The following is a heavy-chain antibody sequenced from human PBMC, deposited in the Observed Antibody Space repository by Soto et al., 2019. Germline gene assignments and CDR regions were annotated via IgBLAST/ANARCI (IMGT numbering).Heavy chain of an antibody. CDR1: GFTFSSYS. CDR2: ISSSSSYI. Sequence: GGSLRLSCAASGFTFSSYSMNWVRQAPGKGLEWVSSISSSSSYIYYADSVKGRFTISRDNAKSSLYLQMNSLRAEDTAVYYCASGWGSSSEYGMDVWGQGTTVTVSS. D-gene: IGHD6-13*01. CDR3: ASGWGSSSEYGMDV. J-gene: IGHJ6*02. V-gene: IGHV3-21*01.